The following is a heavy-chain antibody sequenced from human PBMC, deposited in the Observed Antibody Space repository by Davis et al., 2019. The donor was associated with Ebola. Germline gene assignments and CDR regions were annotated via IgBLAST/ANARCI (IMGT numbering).Heavy chain of an antibody. CDR2: ISYDGSNK. CDR1: GFTFSSYA. D-gene: IGHD3-3*01. J-gene: IGHJ4*02. Sequence: GESLKISCAASGFTFSSYAMHWVRQAPGKGLEWVAVISYDGSNKYYADSVKGRFTISRDKSKNTLYLQMNSLRAEDTAVYYCARSGVVSLRHSFSDYWGQGTLVTVSS. V-gene: IGHV3-30-3*01. CDR3: ARSGVVSLRHSFSDY.